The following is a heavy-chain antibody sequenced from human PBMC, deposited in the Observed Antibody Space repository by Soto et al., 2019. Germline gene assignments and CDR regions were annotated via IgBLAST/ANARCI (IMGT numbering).Heavy chain of an antibody. CDR3: ARGGCTKTSCYILDF. D-gene: IGHD2-2*02. J-gene: IGHJ4*01. V-gene: IGHV3-33*03. CDR2: IWFDGSDK. Sequence: QSGGSLRLSCAASGFTFSTYGMHWVRQAPGKGLEWVALIWFDGSDKYYADSVKGRFTISRDNAKNTLYLQINSLRAEDTAVYYCARGGCTKTSCYILDFWGIGT. CDR1: GFTFSTYG.